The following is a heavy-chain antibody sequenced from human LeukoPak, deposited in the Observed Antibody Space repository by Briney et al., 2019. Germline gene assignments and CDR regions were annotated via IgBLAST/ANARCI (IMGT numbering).Heavy chain of an antibody. V-gene: IGHV1-3*01. CDR2: INAGNGNT. J-gene: IGHJ4*02. Sequence: GASVKVSCKASGYTFTSYAMHWVRQALGQRLEWMGWINAGNGNTKYSQKFQGRVTITRDTSASTAYMDLSGLRSEDTAVYYCARVSSSWSGSFGYWGQGTLVTVSS. CDR1: GYTFTSYA. D-gene: IGHD6-13*01. CDR3: ARVSSSWSGSFGY.